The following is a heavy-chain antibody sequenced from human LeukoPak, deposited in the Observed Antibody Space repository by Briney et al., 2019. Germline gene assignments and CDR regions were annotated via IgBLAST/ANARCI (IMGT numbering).Heavy chain of an antibody. V-gene: IGHV1-18*01. D-gene: IGHD2-2*02. CDR1: GYTFTSYG. Sequence: GASVKVSCKASGYTFTSYGISWVRQAPGQGLEWVGWISAYNGNTNYAQKLQGRVTMTTDTSTSTAYMELRSLRSDDTAVYYCARGRSSTSCYTCFDYWGQGTLVTVSS. J-gene: IGHJ4*02. CDR3: ARGRSSTSCYTCFDY. CDR2: ISAYNGNT.